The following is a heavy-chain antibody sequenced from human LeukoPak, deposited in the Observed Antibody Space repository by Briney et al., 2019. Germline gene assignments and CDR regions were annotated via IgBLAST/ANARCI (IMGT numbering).Heavy chain of an antibody. CDR2: ISSDGSNG. CDR1: GFTFSTYW. Sequence: QPGGSLRLSCAASGFTFSTYWMTWVRQAPGKGLEWVAVISSDGSNGYYADSVKGRFTISRDNPKNTLYLQMNSLRVEDTAVYYCARAVGKRDFDYWGQGTLVTVSS. V-gene: IGHV3-30*03. CDR3: ARAVGKRDFDY. J-gene: IGHJ4*02. D-gene: IGHD4-23*01.